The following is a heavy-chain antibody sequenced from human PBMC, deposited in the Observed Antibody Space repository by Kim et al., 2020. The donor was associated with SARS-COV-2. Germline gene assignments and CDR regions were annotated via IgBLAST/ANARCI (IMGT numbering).Heavy chain of an antibody. V-gene: IGHV4-34*01. Sequence: SETLSLTCAVYGWSFSSYYWSWIRQPPGKGLEWIGEINHSGSTNYNPSLKSRVTISVNTSTNQSSLRLSSVTAADTTVYYCGRGRGRGDYYYYMDVWGKGTTVTVSS. CDR3: GRGRGRGDYYYYMDV. J-gene: IGHJ6*03. CDR2: INHSGST. CDR1: GWSFSSYY. D-gene: IGHD3-10*01.